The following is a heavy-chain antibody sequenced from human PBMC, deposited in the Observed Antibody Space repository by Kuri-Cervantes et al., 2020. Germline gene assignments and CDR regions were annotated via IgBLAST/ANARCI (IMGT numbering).Heavy chain of an antibody. Sequence: SETLSLTCTVSGGSISSSNYYWGWIRQPPGKGLEWIGSIYYSGRTYYNPSLKSRVTISVDTSKNQFSLKLSSVTAADTAVYYCARHWDCSSTSCTNFDYWGQGTLVTVSS. D-gene: IGHD2-2*01. CDR3: ARHWDCSSTSCTNFDY. CDR1: GGSISSSNYY. CDR2: IYYSGRT. V-gene: IGHV4-39*01. J-gene: IGHJ4*02.